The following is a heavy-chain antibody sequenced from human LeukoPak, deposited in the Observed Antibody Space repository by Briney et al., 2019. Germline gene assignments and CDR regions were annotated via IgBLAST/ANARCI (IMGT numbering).Heavy chain of an antibody. J-gene: IGHJ4*02. CDR1: GYTFTAYH. Sequence: ASVKVSCTASGYTFTAYHIHWVRQAPGQGLEWMGWINSDSGGSNYAQKFQGRVTMTRDTSTSTAYMELSSLRSDDTAFYYRARDTITVTTPYFDYWGQGTLVTVPS. CDR3: ARDTITVTTPYFDY. CDR2: INSDSGGS. D-gene: IGHD4-17*01. V-gene: IGHV1-2*02.